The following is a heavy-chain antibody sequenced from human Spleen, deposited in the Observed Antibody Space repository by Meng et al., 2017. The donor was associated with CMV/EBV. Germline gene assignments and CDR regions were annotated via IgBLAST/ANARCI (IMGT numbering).Heavy chain of an antibody. Sequence: GESLKISCAASGYTFSSYEMNWVRQAPGKGLERVSYISSSGSTIYYADSVKGRFTIPRDNAKNSLYLQMNSLRAEDTALYYCAKDTRYYYYYGMDVWGQGTTVTVSS. CDR2: ISSSGSTI. CDR1: GYTFSSYE. V-gene: IGHV3-48*03. J-gene: IGHJ6*02. CDR3: AKDTRYYYYYGMDV.